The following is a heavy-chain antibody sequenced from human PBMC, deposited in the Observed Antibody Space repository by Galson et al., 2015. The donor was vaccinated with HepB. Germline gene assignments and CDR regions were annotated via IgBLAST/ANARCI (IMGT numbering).Heavy chain of an antibody. V-gene: IGHV3-73*01. CDR1: GFTFRGSA. Sequence: SLRLSCAASGFTFRGSAMHWVRQASGKGLEWVGRTRSKPNNYATVYAASVKGRFTISRDDSKNTAYLQMNSLKTEDTAVYYCGSYDVWSRTGGAFDILGQGTMVAVSS. J-gene: IGHJ3*02. CDR2: TRSKPNNYAT. D-gene: IGHD3-3*01. CDR3: GSYDVWSRTGGAFDI.